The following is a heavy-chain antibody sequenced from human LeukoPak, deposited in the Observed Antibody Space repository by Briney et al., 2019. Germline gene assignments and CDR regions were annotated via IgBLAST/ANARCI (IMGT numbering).Heavy chain of an antibody. J-gene: IGHJ6*02. CDR2: ISAYNGNT. D-gene: IGHD3-3*01. CDR1: GYTFTSYG. CDR3: ARRDGGNVLRFLAKYYYYYGMDV. V-gene: IGHV1-18*01. Sequence: GASVKVSCKASGYTFTSYGISWVRQAPGQGLEWMGWISAYNGNTNYAQKLQGRVTMTTDTSTSTAYMELRSLRSDDTAVYYCARRDGGNVLRFLAKYYYYYGMDVWGQGTTVTVSS.